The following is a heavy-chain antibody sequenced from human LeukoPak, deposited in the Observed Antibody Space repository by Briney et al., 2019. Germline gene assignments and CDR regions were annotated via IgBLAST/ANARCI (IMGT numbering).Heavy chain of an antibody. V-gene: IGHV3-23*01. J-gene: IGHJ3*02. CDR2: ISGSGGST. CDR1: GGSININNC. Sequence: GTLSLTCVVSGGSININNCYSWVRQSPGKGLEWVSAISGSGGSTYYADSVKGRFTISRDNSKNTLYLQMNSLRAEDTAVYYCAKDSIGSYYAHDAFDIWGQGTMVTVSS. CDR3: AKDSIGSYYAHDAFDI. D-gene: IGHD1-26*01.